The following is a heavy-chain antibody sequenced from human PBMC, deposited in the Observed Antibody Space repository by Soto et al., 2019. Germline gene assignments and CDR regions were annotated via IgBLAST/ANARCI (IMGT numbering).Heavy chain of an antibody. Sequence: EVPLLESGGGLVKPGGSLIVSCAASGFIFRNPCMTWVRQAPGKGLEWVSTIGGGGVTKYDEDSVNGRFTISRDNSKSTVFLKRKSLRADDTALWYCAKDGPILNFYDHVAVWGKGTAVTVSS. CDR1: GFIFRNPC. D-gene: IGHD3-9*01. CDR2: IGGGGVTK. CDR3: AKDGPILNFYDHVAV. J-gene: IGHJ6*03. V-gene: IGHV3-23*01.